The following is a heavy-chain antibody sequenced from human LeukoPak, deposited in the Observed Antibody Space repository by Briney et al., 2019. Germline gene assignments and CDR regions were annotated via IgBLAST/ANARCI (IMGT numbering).Heavy chain of an antibody. Sequence: GGSLRLSCAASGFTFSSYDMSWVRQAPGKGLEWVSHIGGSGNRIYYADSVKGRFTISRDNSMHTLYLQMISLRAEDTAVYYCASRRALVDALGGMDVWGRGTTVTVSS. CDR2: IGGSGNRI. V-gene: IGHV3-23*01. J-gene: IGHJ6*02. CDR3: ASRRALVDALGGMDV. CDR1: GFTFSSYD. D-gene: IGHD2-15*01.